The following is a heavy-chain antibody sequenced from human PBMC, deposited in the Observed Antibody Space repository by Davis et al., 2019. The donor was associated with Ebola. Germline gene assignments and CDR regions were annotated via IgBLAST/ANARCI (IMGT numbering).Heavy chain of an antibody. Sequence: GESLKIPCAASGFTFSSYAMSWVRQAPGKGLEWVSAISGSGGSTYYADSVKGRFTISRDNSKNTLYLQMNSLRAEDTAVYYCAKDLSKRSGWYHFMDVWGQGTTVTVSS. CDR3: AKDLSKRSGWYHFMDV. V-gene: IGHV3-23*01. D-gene: IGHD6-19*01. CDR1: GFTFSSYA. CDR2: ISGSGGST. J-gene: IGHJ6*02.